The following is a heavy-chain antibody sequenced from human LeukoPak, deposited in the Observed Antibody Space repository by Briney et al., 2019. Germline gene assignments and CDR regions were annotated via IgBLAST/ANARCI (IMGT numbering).Heavy chain of an antibody. CDR2: IYHSGST. J-gene: IGHJ6*03. CDR3: ARLYYGGITYYYYYMDV. CDR1: GYSISSGYY. Sequence: SETLSLTCAVSGYSISSGYYWGWIRQPPGKGLGWIGSIYHSGSTYYNPSLKSRVTISVDTSKNQFSLKLSSVTAADTAVYYCARLYYGGITYYYYYMDVWGKGTTVTVSS. D-gene: IGHD4-23*01. V-gene: IGHV4-38-2*01.